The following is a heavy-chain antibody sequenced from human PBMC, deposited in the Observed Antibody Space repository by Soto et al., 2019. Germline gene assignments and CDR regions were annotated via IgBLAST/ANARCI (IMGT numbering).Heavy chain of an antibody. CDR2: IVVGSGNT. Sequence: ASVKVSCKASGFTFTSSAMQWVRQARGQRLEWIGWIVVGSGNTNYAQKFQERVTITRDMSTSTAYMELSSLRSEDTAVYYCAARGTTLARIDYYYYYMDVWGKGTTVTVSS. J-gene: IGHJ6*03. D-gene: IGHD1-1*01. CDR3: AARGTTLARIDYYYYYMDV. V-gene: IGHV1-58*02. CDR1: GFTFTSSA.